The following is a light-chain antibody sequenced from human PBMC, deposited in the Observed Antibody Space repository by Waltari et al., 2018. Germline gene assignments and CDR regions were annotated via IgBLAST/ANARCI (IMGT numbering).Light chain of an antibody. J-gene: IGKJ2*01. CDR3: QNYHIRKA. V-gene: IGKV1-5*03. Sequence: DIQMTQSPPTLSASVGDRVTLTCRASLNIFGRLAWYQQKPGKPPKLLIYETSNLESGGPSRFSGSGSVTDFTLVIDSLQPDDFATYYCQNYHIRKAFGQGTNVEIK. CDR2: ETS. CDR1: LNIFGR.